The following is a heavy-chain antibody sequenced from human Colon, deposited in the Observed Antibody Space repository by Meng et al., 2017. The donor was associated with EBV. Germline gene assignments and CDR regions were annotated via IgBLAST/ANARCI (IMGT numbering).Heavy chain of an antibody. CDR2: MDYRGIT. D-gene: IGHD2-15*01. CDR3: ARGELLRDY. V-gene: IGHV4-30-4*01. CDR1: GESISGGEYF. J-gene: IGHJ4*02. Sequence: HLMVCVPGLGQPSPRLSLTCTLSGESISGGEYFWSWTGQPPGKGLAWIGYMDYRGITFYNPSLKSRVTISVDASKNQFSLKLSSVIAADTAVYFCARGELLRDYWGQGTLVTVSS.